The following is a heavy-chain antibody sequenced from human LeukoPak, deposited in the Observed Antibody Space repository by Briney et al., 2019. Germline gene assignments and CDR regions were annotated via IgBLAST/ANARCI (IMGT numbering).Heavy chain of an antibody. CDR2: ICGSGGST. J-gene: IGHJ4*02. CDR1: GFTFSGYA. CDR3: AKSLWGGFDY. V-gene: IGHV3-23*01. Sequence: GGSLRLSCAASGFTFSGYAMSWVRQAPGKGLEWVSGICGSGGSTYSADSVKGRFTISRDNSKNTLYLQMNSLRAEDTAVYYCAKSLWGGFDYWGQGTLVAVSS. D-gene: IGHD3-10*01.